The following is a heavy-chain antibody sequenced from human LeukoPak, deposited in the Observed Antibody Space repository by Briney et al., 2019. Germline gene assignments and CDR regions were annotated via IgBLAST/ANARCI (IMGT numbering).Heavy chain of an antibody. J-gene: IGHJ4*02. Sequence: PGGSLRLSCAASGFTFSSYAMSWVRQAPGKGLEWVSTIGDNTHYADSVKGRFTISRDSSKNTLYLQMNSLRAEDTAIYYCAKSMYNTDWGQGTLVTVSS. D-gene: IGHD1-14*01. CDR3: AKSMYNTD. CDR2: IGDNT. CDR1: GFTFSSYA. V-gene: IGHV3-23*01.